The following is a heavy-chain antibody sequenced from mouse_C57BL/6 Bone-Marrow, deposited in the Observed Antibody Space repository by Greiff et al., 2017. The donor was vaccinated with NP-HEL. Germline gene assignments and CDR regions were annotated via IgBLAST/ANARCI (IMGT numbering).Heavy chain of an antibody. J-gene: IGHJ2*01. CDR2: INPNNGGT. V-gene: IGHV1-26*01. Sequence: EVQLQQSGPELVKPGASVKISCKASGYTFTDYYMNWVKQSHGKSLEWIGDINPNNGGTSYNQKFKGKATLTVDKSSSTAYMELRSLTSEDSAVYYCARDYGTVWGQGTTLTVSS. CDR1: GYTFTDYY. CDR3: ARDYGTV. D-gene: IGHD1-1*01.